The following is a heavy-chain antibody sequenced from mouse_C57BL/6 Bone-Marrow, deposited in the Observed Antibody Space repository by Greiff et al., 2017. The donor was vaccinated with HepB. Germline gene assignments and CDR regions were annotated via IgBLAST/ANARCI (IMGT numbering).Heavy chain of an antibody. CDR2: SRNKANDYTT. CDR1: GFTFSDFY. D-gene: IGHD1-1*01. Sequence: DVKLVESGGGLVQSGRSLRLSCATSGFTFSDFYMEWVRQAPGKGLEWIAASRNKANDYTTEYSASVKGRFIVSRDTSQSILYLQMNALRAEDTAIYYCARDAYYDGGGFDYWGQGTTLTVSS. V-gene: IGHV7-1*01. J-gene: IGHJ2*01. CDR3: ARDAYYDGGGFDY.